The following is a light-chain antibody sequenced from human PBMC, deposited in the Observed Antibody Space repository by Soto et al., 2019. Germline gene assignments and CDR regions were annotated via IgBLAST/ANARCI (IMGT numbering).Light chain of an antibody. CDR1: RSDVGGYNY. Sequence: QSALTQPASVSGSPGQSITTACTGTRSDVGGYNYVSWYQQHPGKAPRVIIYEVTYRPAGVSSRFSGSKSGNTAYLTISGLQAEDEADYYCTSFTASITYVFGTGTKVTVL. CDR3: TSFTASITYV. CDR2: EVT. J-gene: IGLJ1*01. V-gene: IGLV2-14*03.